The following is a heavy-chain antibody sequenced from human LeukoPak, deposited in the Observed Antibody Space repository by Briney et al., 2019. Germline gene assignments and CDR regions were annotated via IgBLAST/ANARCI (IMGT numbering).Heavy chain of an antibody. CDR2: ISSSSSYI. Sequence: GGSLRLSCAASGFTFSSYSMNWVRQAPGKGLEWVSSISSSSSYIYYADSVKGRFTISRDNAKNSLYLQMNSLRAEDTAVYYCASSFRIAVAATGDYWGRGTLVTVSS. J-gene: IGHJ4*02. D-gene: IGHD6-19*01. V-gene: IGHV3-21*01. CDR3: ASSFRIAVAATGDY. CDR1: GFTFSSYS.